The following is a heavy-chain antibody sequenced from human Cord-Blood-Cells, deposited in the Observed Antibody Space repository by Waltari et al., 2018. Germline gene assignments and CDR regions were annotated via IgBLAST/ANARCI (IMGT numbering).Heavy chain of an antibody. CDR1: GGSFSGYY. V-gene: IGHV4-34*01. CDR3: ARGYCSSTSCYSSSWYFDY. Sequence: QVQLQQWGAGLLKPSETLSLTCAVYGGSFSGYYWSWIRQPPGKGLVWIGEINHSGSTNYNPSLKSRVTISVDTSKNQFSLKLSSVTAADTAVYYCARGYCSSTSCYSSSWYFDYWGQGTLVTVSS. D-gene: IGHD2-2*02. CDR2: INHSGST. J-gene: IGHJ4*02.